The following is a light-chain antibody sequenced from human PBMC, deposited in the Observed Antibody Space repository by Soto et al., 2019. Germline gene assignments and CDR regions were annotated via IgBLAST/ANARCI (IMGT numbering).Light chain of an antibody. V-gene: IGKV3-20*01. J-gene: IGKJ4*01. CDR1: QSVSLTA. Sequence: EIVLTQSSGTLSLSPGERATLSCSASQSVSLTALAWYQHKPGQAPRLLIYGASFRATGIPHRFSGSGAGTDFTLTISSLESEDAAVYYCQQYSSSPLTFGGGTKVDIK. CDR2: GAS. CDR3: QQYSSSPLT.